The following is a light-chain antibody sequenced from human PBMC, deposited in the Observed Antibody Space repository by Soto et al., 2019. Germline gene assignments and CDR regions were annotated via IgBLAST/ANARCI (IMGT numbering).Light chain of an antibody. CDR2: DAS. CDR1: ERISKW. Sequence: DIHMTQSPSTLSGSVGDRFTITFLASERISKWLAWYQQKPGKAPKLLIYDASSLQSGVPSRFSGSGSGTEFTLTIRSLQPDDSATYYCQQYRSYSYTFGPGTKVDIK. J-gene: IGKJ2*01. V-gene: IGKV1-5*01. CDR3: QQYRSYSYT.